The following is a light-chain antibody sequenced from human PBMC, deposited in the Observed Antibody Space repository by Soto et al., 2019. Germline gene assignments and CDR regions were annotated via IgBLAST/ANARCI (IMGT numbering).Light chain of an antibody. CDR1: QSLRSS. Sequence: RVMTQSPATLSGSPGERAILSCRASQSLRSSLAWYQQKPGQAPRLLIYDASTRATGIPARFSGSGSGTDFTLTISGLQSEDFAVYYCQQYNNWPQTFGQGSKVDI. CDR3: QQYNNWPQT. V-gene: IGKV3-15*01. CDR2: DAS. J-gene: IGKJ1*01.